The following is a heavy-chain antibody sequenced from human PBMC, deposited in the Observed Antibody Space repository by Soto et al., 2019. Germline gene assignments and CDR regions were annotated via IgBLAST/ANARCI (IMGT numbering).Heavy chain of an antibody. CDR1: GFTFSSYA. D-gene: IGHD6-19*01. CDR2: VSHDGKSG. Sequence: QVQLVESGGGVVQPGRSLRLSCAAAGFTFSSYAMHWVRRAPGKGLEWVAAVSHDGKSGFYADSVSGRFTVSRDNSNNLVYLQMDRLRPEDTALFSCARLDKFNGGWSWGQGTAVTVSS. V-gene: IGHV3-30*14. CDR3: ARLDKFNGGWS. J-gene: IGHJ4*02.